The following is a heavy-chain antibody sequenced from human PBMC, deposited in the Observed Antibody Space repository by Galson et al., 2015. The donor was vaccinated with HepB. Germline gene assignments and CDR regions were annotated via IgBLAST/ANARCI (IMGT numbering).Heavy chain of an antibody. D-gene: IGHD3-3*02. CDR2: ISSSGSTI. Sequence: SLRLSCAASGFTFSSYEMNWVRQAPGKGLEWVSYISSSGSTIYYADSVKGRFTISRDNAKNSLYLQMNSLRAEDTAVYYCARFHDHFWSGSPLLDYWGQGTLVTVSS. V-gene: IGHV3-48*03. CDR3: ARFHDHFWSGSPLLDY. CDR1: GFTFSSYE. J-gene: IGHJ4*02.